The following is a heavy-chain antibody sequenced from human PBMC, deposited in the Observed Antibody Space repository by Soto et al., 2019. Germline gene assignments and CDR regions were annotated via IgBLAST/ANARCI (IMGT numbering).Heavy chain of an antibody. Sequence: GGSLRLSCAASGFTFSSYAMSWVRQAPGKGLEWVSLINSDGSVTIYADSVKGRFTISRDNAKNTLSLQMNSLRAEDTAVYYCTRNAHWSYDYWGQGVLVTVSA. J-gene: IGHJ4*02. CDR3: TRNAHWSYDY. CDR2: INSDGSVT. D-gene: IGHD1-26*01. CDR1: GFTFSSYA. V-gene: IGHV3-74*01.